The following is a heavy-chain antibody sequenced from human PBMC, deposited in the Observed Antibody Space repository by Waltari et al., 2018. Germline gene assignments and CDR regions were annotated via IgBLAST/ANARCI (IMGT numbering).Heavy chain of an antibody. CDR1: GGTFSSYA. J-gene: IGHJ4*02. V-gene: IGHV1-69*13. D-gene: IGHD4-17*01. CDR2: IIPIFGTA. CDR3: AREAPYGDYVY. Sequence: QVQLVQSGAEVKKPGSSVKVSCKASGGTFSSYAISCWRQAPGPGLECMGGIIPIFGTANYAQKFQGRVTITADESTSTAYRELSILRSEDTAVYCCAREAPYGDYVYWGQGTLVTVSS.